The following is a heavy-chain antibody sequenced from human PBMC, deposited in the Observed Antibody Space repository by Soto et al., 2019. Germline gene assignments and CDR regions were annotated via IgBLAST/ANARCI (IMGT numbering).Heavy chain of an antibody. V-gene: IGHV3-30-3*01. CDR1: GFTFSSYA. CDR3: AGDLGILDY. CDR2: ISYDGSNK. D-gene: IGHD3-10*01. Sequence: SLRLSCAASGFTFSSYAMHWVRQAPGKGLEWVAVISYDGSNKYYADSVKGRFTISRDNSKNTLYLQMNSLRAEDTAVYYCAGDLGILDYWGQGTLVTVSS. J-gene: IGHJ4*02.